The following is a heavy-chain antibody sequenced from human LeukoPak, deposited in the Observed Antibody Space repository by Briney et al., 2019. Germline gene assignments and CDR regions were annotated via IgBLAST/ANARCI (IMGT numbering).Heavy chain of an antibody. D-gene: IGHD5-12*01. CDR1: VYTLPEFS. CDR3: ATVVDSVNIVATMGFDY. Sequence: ASVHVSRKVSVYTLPEFSVHWVRQAPREGLEWMGGLDPDDGETIYAQKFQGRVTMTADTSTDTAYMELSSLGSEDTAVYYCATVVDSVNIVATMGFDYWGQGTLVIVSS. J-gene: IGHJ4*02. CDR2: LDPDDGET. V-gene: IGHV1-24*01.